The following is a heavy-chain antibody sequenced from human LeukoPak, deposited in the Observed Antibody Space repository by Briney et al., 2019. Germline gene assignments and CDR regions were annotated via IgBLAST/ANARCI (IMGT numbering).Heavy chain of an antibody. Sequence: GGSLRLSCAASGFTFSSYAMHWVRQAPGKGLEWVAVISYDGSNKYYADSVKGRFTISRDNSKNTLYLQMNSLRAEDTAVYYCARFRLHFDYWGQGTLVTVSS. CDR2: ISYDGSNK. V-gene: IGHV3-30-3*01. CDR1: GFTFSSYA. CDR3: ARFRLHFDY. J-gene: IGHJ4*02. D-gene: IGHD5-12*01.